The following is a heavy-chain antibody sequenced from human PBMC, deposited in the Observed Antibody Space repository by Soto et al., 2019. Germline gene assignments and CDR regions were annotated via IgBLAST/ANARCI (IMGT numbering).Heavy chain of an antibody. CDR3: ARGLASGDY. Sequence: QVQLVQSGAEVKEPGASVKISCKGSGYTFTNFYIHWVRQAPGQGLEWMGIVNPNGGSTNYGENFKDRITISSDTSTSTVYMDLSSLRSEDTAVYYCARGLASGDYWGQGTLVTVSS. J-gene: IGHJ4*02. CDR2: VNPNGGST. V-gene: IGHV1-46*01. D-gene: IGHD6-6*01. CDR1: GYTFTNFY.